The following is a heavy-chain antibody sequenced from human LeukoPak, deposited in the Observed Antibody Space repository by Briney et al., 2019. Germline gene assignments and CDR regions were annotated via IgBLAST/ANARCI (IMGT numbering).Heavy chain of an antibody. D-gene: IGHD6-13*01. J-gene: IGHJ4*02. Sequence: PGGSLRLSCAASGFTFGGYGMTWVRQAPGKGLEWVSAISGDGGRTNYADSVKGRFTISRDKSKNTLYLQMNSLRAEDTAEYYCARDRVAAAGISDYWGQGTLVTVSS. V-gene: IGHV3-23*01. CDR2: ISGDGGRT. CDR3: ARDRVAAAGISDY. CDR1: GFTFGGYG.